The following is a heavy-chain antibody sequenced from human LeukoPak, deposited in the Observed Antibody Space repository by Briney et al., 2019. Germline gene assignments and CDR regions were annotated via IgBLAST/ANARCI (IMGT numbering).Heavy chain of an antibody. D-gene: IGHD5-18*01. CDR1: GGSLRGYY. Sequence: PSETLSLTCAVYGGSLRGYYWGGIRKPPGKGREWIGEINHRGSTNYNPSLKSRVTISVDTSKNQFSLKLSSVTAADTAVYYCARGHRRTAMVYYYYYYMDVWGKGTTVTVSS. J-gene: IGHJ6*03. CDR2: INHRGST. V-gene: IGHV4-34*01. CDR3: ARGHRRTAMVYYYYYYMDV.